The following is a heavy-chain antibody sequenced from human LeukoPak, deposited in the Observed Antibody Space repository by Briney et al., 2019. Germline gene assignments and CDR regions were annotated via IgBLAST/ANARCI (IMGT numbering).Heavy chain of an antibody. CDR1: GGSISSSSYY. Sequence: SETLSLTCTVSGGSISSSSYYWGWIRQPPGKGLEWIGSIYYSGSTYYNPSLKSRVTISVDTSKNQFSLKLSSVTAADTAVYYCARVEYYFNWFDPWGQGTLVTVSS. CDR2: IYYSGST. V-gene: IGHV4-39*07. J-gene: IGHJ5*02. CDR3: ARVEYYFNWFDP. D-gene: IGHD3-10*01.